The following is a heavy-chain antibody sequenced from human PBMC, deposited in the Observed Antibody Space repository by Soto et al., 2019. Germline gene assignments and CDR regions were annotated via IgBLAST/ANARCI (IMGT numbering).Heavy chain of an antibody. Sequence: EVQLLESGGALVQSGGSLRLSCVASGFTFSTYAMGWVCQAPGKGLEWVSVINTRGDGTYYADSVRGRFTISRDNSKNTLYLQMNTLRAEDTAVYFCAKMFTPPGGLSISLYYFDLWGQGTLVTVSS. D-gene: IGHD2-15*01. CDR3: AKMFTPPGGLSISLYYFDL. CDR2: INTRGDGT. CDR1: GFTFSTYA. J-gene: IGHJ4*02. V-gene: IGHV3-23*01.